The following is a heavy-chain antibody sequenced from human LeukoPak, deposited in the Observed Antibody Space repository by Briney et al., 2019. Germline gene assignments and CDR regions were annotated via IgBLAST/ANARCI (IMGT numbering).Heavy chain of an antibody. J-gene: IGHJ4*02. V-gene: IGHV3-7*01. CDR2: IKEDGSVK. Sequence: PGGSLRLSCAASGFTFGVSWMSWVRQAPGKGLEWVGNIKEDGSVKNYVDSVKGRLTISRDNAKSSLFLQMNNQRVKDTAVYYCVKDRGWNTFDYWGQGILVTVSS. D-gene: IGHD1/OR15-1a*01. CDR3: VKDRGWNTFDY. CDR1: GFTFGVSW.